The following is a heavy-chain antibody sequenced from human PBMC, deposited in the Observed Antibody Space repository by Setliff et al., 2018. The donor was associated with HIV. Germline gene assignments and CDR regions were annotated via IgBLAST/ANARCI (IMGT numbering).Heavy chain of an antibody. CDR3: ARDGGDGSGYYYADY. V-gene: IGHV1-46*01. D-gene: IGHD3-22*01. CDR2: INPSGGSA. CDR1: GYTFTRNQ. J-gene: IGHJ4*02. Sequence: GAPVKVSCKASGYTFTRNQIHWVRQAPGQGLEWMGIINPSGGSAAYAEKFRGRVTMTSDTSTNTVYMELRSLRSEETAVFYCARDGGDGSGYYYADYWGQGTLVTVSS.